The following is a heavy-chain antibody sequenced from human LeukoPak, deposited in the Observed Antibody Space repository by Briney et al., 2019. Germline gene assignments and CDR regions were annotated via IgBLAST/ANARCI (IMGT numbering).Heavy chain of an antibody. J-gene: IGHJ5*02. Sequence: SVKVSCKASGGTFSGYAISWVRQAPGQGLEWMGGIIPIIGTGNYAQKFQGRVTITADESTSTAYMELSSLRSEDTAVYYFARVGSSHNNWFDPWGQGTLVTVSS. CDR1: GGTFSGYA. D-gene: IGHD2-21*01. V-gene: IGHV1-69*13. CDR2: IIPIIGTG. CDR3: ARVGSSHNNWFDP.